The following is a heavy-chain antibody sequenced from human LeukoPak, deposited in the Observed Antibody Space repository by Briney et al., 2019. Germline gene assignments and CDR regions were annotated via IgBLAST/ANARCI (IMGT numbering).Heavy chain of an antibody. V-gene: IGHV4-59*01. CDR2: VDHTGST. D-gene: IGHD3-16*01. J-gene: IGHJ4*02. CDR1: DDSITMYY. CDR3: ARARLGEFYYFDY. Sequence: SETLSLTCTVSDDSITMYYWTWIRQPPGKGLEWIGYVDHTGSTNFNPSLNGRVSISRDTSKNLFSLRLRSVTAADTAVYYCARARLGEFYYFDYWGQGTLVTVSS.